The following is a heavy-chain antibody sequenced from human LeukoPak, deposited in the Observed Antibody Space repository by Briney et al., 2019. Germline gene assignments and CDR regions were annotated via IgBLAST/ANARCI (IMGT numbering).Heavy chain of an antibody. D-gene: IGHD6-19*01. V-gene: IGHV3-23*01. J-gene: IGHJ6*03. CDR1: GFTFSSYA. CDR3: ARLLAVASQQTFYYMDV. CDR2: ISGSGGST. Sequence: PGGSLRLSCAASGFTFSSYAMSWVRQAPGKGLEWVSAISGSGGSTYYADSVKGRFTISRDNSKNSLYLQMNSLRAEDTAVYYCARLLAVASQQTFYYMDVWGKGTTVTVSS.